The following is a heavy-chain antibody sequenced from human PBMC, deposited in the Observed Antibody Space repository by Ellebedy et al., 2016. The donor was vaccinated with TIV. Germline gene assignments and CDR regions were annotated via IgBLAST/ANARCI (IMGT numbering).Heavy chain of an antibody. V-gene: IGHV4-39*07. CDR3: ARYVGATGTFDY. CDR1: GGSISSGTYY. J-gene: IGHJ4*02. D-gene: IGHD1-26*01. Sequence: GSLRLSCTVSGGSISSGTYYCGWIRQPPGKGLEWIGSIYYSGSTYYNPSLRSRLTISVDTSKNQFSLKLSSVTAADTAVLYCARYVGATGTFDYWGQGTLVTVSS. CDR2: IYYSGST.